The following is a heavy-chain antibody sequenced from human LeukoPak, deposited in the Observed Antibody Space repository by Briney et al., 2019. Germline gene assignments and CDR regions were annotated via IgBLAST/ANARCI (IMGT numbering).Heavy chain of an antibody. Sequence: GGSLRLSCAASGVTFSDHYMEWVRQAPGKGLEWVGRIRDRANSYTTEYAASVKGRFTISRDDSKNSLYLQMNSLKIEDTAMYYCATSPPRGIVVFDMWGRGTMLTVSS. D-gene: IGHD3-16*02. CDR3: ATSPPRGIVVFDM. J-gene: IGHJ3*02. CDR2: IRDRANSYTT. V-gene: IGHV3-72*01. CDR1: GVTFSDHY.